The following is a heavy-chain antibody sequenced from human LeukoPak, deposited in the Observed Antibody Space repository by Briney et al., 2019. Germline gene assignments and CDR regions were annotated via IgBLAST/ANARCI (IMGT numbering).Heavy chain of an antibody. CDR3: AKDWIQFNRVFDCFDS. D-gene: IGHD5-18*01. J-gene: IGHJ4*02. CDR1: GFPFETNA. V-gene: IGHV3-23*01. CDR2: IGNTET. Sequence: GGSLRLSCAPSGFPFETNAMSWVRQAPGKGLEWVATIGNTETFYADSVTGRFTISRDDSKNTVNLQMNRLRVEDTAIYYCAKDWIQFNRVFDCFDSWGQGTLVTVSS.